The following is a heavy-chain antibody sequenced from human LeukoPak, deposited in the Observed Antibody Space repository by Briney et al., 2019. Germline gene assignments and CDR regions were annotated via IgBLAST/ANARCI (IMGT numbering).Heavy chain of an antibody. V-gene: IGHV3-53*04. CDR1: GFTVSSNY. CDR3: ARELGYCSGGSCHYFDY. CDR2: IYSGGST. D-gene: IGHD2-15*01. Sequence: GRSLRLSCAASGFTVSSNYMSWVRQAPGKGLEWVSVIYSGGSTYYADSVKGRFTISRHNSKNTLYLQMNSLRAEDTAVYYCARELGYCSGGSCHYFDYWGQGTLVTVSS. J-gene: IGHJ4*02.